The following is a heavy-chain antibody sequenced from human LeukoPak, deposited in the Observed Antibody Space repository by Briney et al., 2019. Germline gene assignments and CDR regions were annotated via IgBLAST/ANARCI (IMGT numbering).Heavy chain of an antibody. CDR3: AKETPRNRAVDY. CDR1: GFIINTYD. CDR2: ISGSGGSI. J-gene: IGHJ4*02. D-gene: IGHD6-19*01. Sequence: PGGSLRLSCAASGFIINTYDMSWVRQAPGKGLEWVSTISGSGGSIKYADSVKGRFTISRDNAKNSLYLQMNSLRAEDTALYYCAKETPRNRAVDYWGQGTLVTVSS. V-gene: IGHV3-23*01.